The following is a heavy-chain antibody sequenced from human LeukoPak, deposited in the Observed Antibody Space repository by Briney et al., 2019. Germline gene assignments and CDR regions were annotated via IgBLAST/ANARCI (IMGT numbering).Heavy chain of an antibody. D-gene: IGHD2-2*01. Sequence: GASVKVSCKASGYTFTSYDINWVRQATGQGLEWMGWMYPNSGNSGCAQKFQGRVTMTTDTSTSTGYMELRSLRSDDTAVYYCARVHSYCSTTSCLDYWGQGTLVTVSS. CDR2: MYPNSGNS. J-gene: IGHJ4*02. V-gene: IGHV1-8*02. CDR1: GYTFTSYD. CDR3: ARVHSYCSTTSCLDY.